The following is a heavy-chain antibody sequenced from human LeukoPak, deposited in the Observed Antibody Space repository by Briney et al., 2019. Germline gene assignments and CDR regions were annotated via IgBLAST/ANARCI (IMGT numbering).Heavy chain of an antibody. Sequence: SETLSLTCSVSGGSISSGGYYWSWIRQPPGKGLEWIGYIFYSGSSYYNPSLKSRVTRSVDTSRNQFSLKLSSVTAADTAVYYCARLLRLEDFDYWGQGTLVTVSS. J-gene: IGHJ4*02. D-gene: IGHD3-22*01. CDR3: ARLLRLEDFDY. V-gene: IGHV4-30-4*01. CDR2: IFYSGSS. CDR1: GGSISSGGYY.